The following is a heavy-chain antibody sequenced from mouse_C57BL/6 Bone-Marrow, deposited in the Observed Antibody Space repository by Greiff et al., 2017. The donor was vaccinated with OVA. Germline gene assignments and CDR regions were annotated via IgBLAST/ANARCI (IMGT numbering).Heavy chain of an antibody. CDR2: INPNYGTT. CDR3: ASFNSTVVSPHWYFDV. V-gene: IGHV1-39*01. J-gene: IGHJ1*03. CDR1: GYSFTDYN. D-gene: IGHD1-1*01. Sequence: QLQESGPELVKPGASVKISCKASGYSFTDYNMNWVKQSPGKSLEWIGVINPNYGTTSYNQKFKGKATLTVDQSSSTAYMQLNSLTSEDSAVYYSASFNSTVVSPHWYFDVWGTGTTVTVSS.